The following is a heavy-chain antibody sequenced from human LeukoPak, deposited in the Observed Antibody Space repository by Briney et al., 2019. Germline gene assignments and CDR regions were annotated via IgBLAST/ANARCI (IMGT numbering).Heavy chain of an antibody. CDR1: GFTVSTYY. CDR3: ARGLGYCTSTTCLLPFDY. V-gene: IGHV3-53*01. J-gene: IGHJ4*02. D-gene: IGHD2-2*01. Sequence: GGSLRLSCAASGFTVSTYYMTWVRQAPGKGLECVSVIYSGGSTYYADSVKGRFTVSRDNSKNTPYLQMNSLRAEDTAMYYCARGLGYCTSTTCLLPFDYWGQGTLVTVSS. CDR2: IYSGGST.